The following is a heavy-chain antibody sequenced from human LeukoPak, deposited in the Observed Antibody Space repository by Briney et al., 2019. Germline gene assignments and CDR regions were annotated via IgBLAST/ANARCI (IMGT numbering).Heavy chain of an antibody. J-gene: IGHJ4*02. D-gene: IGHD4-17*01. CDR1: GGSISSGGYS. V-gene: IGHV4-30-2*01. Sequence: ASQTLSLTCAVSGGSISSGGYSWSWIRQPPGKGLEWIGYIYHSGSTYYNPSLKSRVTISVDTSKNQFSLKLSSVAAADTAVYYCARDYGDYFDYWGQGTLVTVSS. CDR2: IYHSGST. CDR3: ARDYGDYFDY.